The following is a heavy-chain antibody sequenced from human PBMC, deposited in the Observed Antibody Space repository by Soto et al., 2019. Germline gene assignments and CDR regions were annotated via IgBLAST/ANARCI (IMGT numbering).Heavy chain of an antibody. CDR3: AKETSAYDIDY. CDR1: GFIFSGYA. Sequence: QVQLVESGGGVVQPGRSLRLSCAASGFIFSGYAMHWVRQAPGKGLEWVAVISYDGNTKYYADSVKGRFTVSRYNSKNTLYVQMNNLSAEDTAMYYCAKETSAYDIDYWGQGTLVTVSS. J-gene: IGHJ4*02. V-gene: IGHV3-30-3*01. D-gene: IGHD5-12*01. CDR2: ISYDGNTK.